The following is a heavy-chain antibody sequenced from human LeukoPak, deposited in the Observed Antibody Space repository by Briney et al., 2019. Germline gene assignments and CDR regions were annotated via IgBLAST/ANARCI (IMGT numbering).Heavy chain of an antibody. CDR2: IFARDGGT. CDR3: AKTRGPAATHPDY. V-gene: IGHV3-23*01. J-gene: IGHJ4*02. D-gene: IGHD6-25*01. Sequence: GGSLRLSRAASGFTLSTFAMAWVRQAPGKGLEWVSAIFARDGGTFYGDAGKGRFTISRDNSKNTLYLQMNSLRAEDTAIYYCAKTRGPAATHPDYWGQGILVTVSS. CDR1: GFTLSTFA.